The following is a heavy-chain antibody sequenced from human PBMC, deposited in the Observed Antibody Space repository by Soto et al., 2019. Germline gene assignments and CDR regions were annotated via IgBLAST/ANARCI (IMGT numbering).Heavy chain of an antibody. CDR3: AKFSALFRFDISSATDS. Sequence: GGPLRLSCAASGFSFGSYAMTCVRQAPGKGLECVSAISGNGGNAYYADSVKGRFTISRDNSKKALYLQMNSLTAEDTAIYYCAKFSALFRFDISSATDSCGQGTLVTISS. CDR1: GFSFGSYA. D-gene: IGHD3-16*01. V-gene: IGHV3-23*01. CDR2: ISGNGGNA. J-gene: IGHJ4*02.